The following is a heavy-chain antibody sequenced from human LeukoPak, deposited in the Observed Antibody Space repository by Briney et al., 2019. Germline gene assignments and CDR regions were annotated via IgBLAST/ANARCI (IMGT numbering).Heavy chain of an antibody. CDR3: ARALYSSGHLQEGY. CDR2: INWNSGST. D-gene: IGHD6-19*01. V-gene: IGHV3-20*04. CDR1: GFTFDDYG. Sequence: PGGTLRLSCAASGFTFDDYGMYWVRQAPGKGLGWGSGINWNSGSTGYADSVKRPSTIYRDNAKKSLYMQMNRLRAEYTALSYCARALYSSGHLQEGYWGQGTLVTVSS. J-gene: IGHJ4*02.